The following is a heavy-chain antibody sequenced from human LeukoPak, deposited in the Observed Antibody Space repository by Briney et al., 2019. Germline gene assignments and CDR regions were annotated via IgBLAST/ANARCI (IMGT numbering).Heavy chain of an antibody. J-gene: IGHJ5*02. Sequence: ASVRVSCKVSGYTLTELSMHWVRQAPGKGLEWMGGFDPEDGETIYAQKFQGRVTMTEDTSTDTAYMELSSLRSEDTAVYYCATSGSYFIVGWFDPWGQGTLVTVSS. CDR1: GYTLTELS. CDR3: ATSGSYFIVGWFDP. V-gene: IGHV1-24*01. D-gene: IGHD1-26*01. CDR2: FDPEDGET.